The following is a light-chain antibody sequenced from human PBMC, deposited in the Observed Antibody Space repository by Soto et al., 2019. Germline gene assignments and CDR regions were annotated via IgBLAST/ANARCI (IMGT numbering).Light chain of an antibody. V-gene: IGLV1-40*01. CDR1: SSNIGAGYD. CDR2: GNS. J-gene: IGLJ2*01. CDR3: QSYDSSLSAFVV. Sequence: QSVLTQPPSVSGAPGQRVTISCTGSSSNIGAGYDVHWYQQLPGTAPKLLIYGNSNRPSGVPDRFSGSKSGTSASLAITGLQAADEADYYCQSYDSSLSAFVVFGGGIKLTVL.